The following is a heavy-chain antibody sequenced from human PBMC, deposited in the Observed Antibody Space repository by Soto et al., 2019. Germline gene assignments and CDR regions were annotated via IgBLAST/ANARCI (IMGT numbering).Heavy chain of an antibody. J-gene: IGHJ6*03. CDR3: ARHKTIWTSDFYYLDV. CDR1: GGSISSSSYY. V-gene: IGHV4-39*01. Sequence: SETLSLTCTVSGGSISSSSYYWGWIRQPPGKGLEWIGSIYYSGRTYYNPSLKSRVTISVGTSKNQFSLKLSSVTAADTAVYYCARHKTIWTSDFYYLDVWGKGTTVTVPS. CDR2: IYYSGRT. D-gene: IGHD2-2*01.